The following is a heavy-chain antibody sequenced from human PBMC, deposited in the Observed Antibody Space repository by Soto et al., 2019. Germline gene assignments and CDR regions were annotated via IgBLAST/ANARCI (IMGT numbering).Heavy chain of an antibody. CDR3: ARLGDEIYYYYYGMDV. J-gene: IGHJ6*02. CDR2: IFSNDEK. V-gene: IGHV2-26*01. Sequence: QVTLKESGPVLVKPTETLTLTCTVSGFSLSNARMGVSWIRQPPGKALEWLAHIFSNDEKSYSTSLKSRLTISKDTSKSQVVLTMTNMDPVDTATYYCARLGDEIYYYYYGMDVWGQGTTVTVSS. CDR1: GFSLSNARMG.